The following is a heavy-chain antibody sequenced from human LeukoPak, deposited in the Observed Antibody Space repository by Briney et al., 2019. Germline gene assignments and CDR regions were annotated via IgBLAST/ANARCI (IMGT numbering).Heavy chain of an antibody. CDR3: ANHLPGSYYDY. CDR1: GFTFSSYA. D-gene: IGHD3-10*01. V-gene: IGHV3-23*01. CDR2: ITGSGGST. Sequence: GGSLRLSCAASGFTFSSYAMSWVRQAPGKGLEWVSAITGSGGSTYYADSVKGRFTISRDNSRNTLYLQMNSLRAEDTAVYYCANHLPGSYYDYWGQGTLVTVSS. J-gene: IGHJ4*02.